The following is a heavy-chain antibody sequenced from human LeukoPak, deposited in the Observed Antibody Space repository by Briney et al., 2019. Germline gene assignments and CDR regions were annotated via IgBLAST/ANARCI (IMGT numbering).Heavy chain of an antibody. V-gene: IGHV1-18*01. CDR3: ARAGYCSSTGCYHQPNNWFDP. Sequence: ASVKVSCKASGYTFTSYGISWVRQAPGQGLEWMRWISAYNGNTNYAQKLQGRVTMTTDTSTSTAYMELRSLRSDDTAVYYCARAGYCSSTGCYHQPNNWFDPWGQGTLVTVSS. D-gene: IGHD2-2*01. CDR1: GYTFTSYG. CDR2: ISAYNGNT. J-gene: IGHJ5*02.